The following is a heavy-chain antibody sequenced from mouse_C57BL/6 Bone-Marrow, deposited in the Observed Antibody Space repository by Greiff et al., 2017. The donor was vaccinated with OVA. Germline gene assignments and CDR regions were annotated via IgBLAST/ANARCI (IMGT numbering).Heavy chain of an antibody. V-gene: IGHV5-16*01. Sequence: EVQRVESEGGLVQPGSSMKLSCTASGFTFSDYYMAWVRQVPEKGLEWVANINYDGSSTYYLDSLKSRFIISRDNAKTILYLQMSSLKSEDTATYYCSRDDYDVAMDYWGQGTSVTVSS. J-gene: IGHJ4*01. CDR3: SRDDYDVAMDY. D-gene: IGHD2-4*01. CDR2: INYDGSST. CDR1: GFTFSDYY.